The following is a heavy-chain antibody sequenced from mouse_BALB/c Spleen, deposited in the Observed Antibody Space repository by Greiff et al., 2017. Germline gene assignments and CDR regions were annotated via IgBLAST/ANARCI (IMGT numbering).Heavy chain of an antibody. D-gene: IGHD2-10*02. V-gene: IGHV2-6-7*01. CDR3: ARGKYGNLAWFAY. CDR2: IWGDGST. J-gene: IGHJ3*01. CDR1: GFSLTGYG. Sequence: QVQLQQSGPGLVAPSQSLSITCTVSGFSLTGYGVNWVRQPPGKGLEWLGMIWGDGSTDYNSALKSRLSISKDNAKSQVFLKMNSLQTDDTARYYCARGKYGNLAWFAYWGQGTLVTVSA.